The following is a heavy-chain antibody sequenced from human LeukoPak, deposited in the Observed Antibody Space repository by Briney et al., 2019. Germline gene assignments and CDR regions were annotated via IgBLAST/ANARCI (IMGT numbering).Heavy chain of an antibody. V-gene: IGHV4-61*01. CDR2: IYYSGST. J-gene: IGHJ6*02. D-gene: IGHD1-26*01. CDR3: ARDGSHLGMDV. Sequence: PSETLSLTCTVSGGSISSSSYYWRWIRQPPGKGLEWIGYIYYSGSTNYNPSLKSRVTISVDTSKNQFSLKLSSVTAADTAVYYCARDGSHLGMDVWGQGTTVTVSS. CDR1: GGSISSSSYY.